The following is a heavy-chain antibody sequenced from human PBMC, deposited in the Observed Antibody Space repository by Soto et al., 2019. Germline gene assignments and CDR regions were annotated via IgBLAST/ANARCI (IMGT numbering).Heavy chain of an antibody. Sequence: ETLSLTCAVSGASISSYYWSWIRQPPGKGLEWIGYIYYNGSTNYNPSLKSRVTISVDTSKNQFSLKLRSVTAADTAVYYCAREYTPMAYNWFDPWGQGTLVTVYS. CDR3: AREYTPMAYNWFDP. CDR1: GASISSYY. D-gene: IGHD5-18*01. CDR2: IYYNGST. J-gene: IGHJ5*02. V-gene: IGHV4-59*01.